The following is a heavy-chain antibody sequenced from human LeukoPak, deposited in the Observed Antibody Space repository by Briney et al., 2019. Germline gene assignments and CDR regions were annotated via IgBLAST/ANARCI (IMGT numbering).Heavy chain of an antibody. V-gene: IGHV4-39*01. J-gene: IGHJ4*02. CDR1: GGSISSSSYY. Sequence: TSETLSLTCTVSGGSISSSSYYWGWIRQPPGKGLEWIGSIYYSGSTYYNPSLKSRVTISVDTSKNQFSLKLSSVTAADTAVYYCARQLGYCSSTSCYANKVDYWGQGTLVTVSS. CDR2: IYYSGST. D-gene: IGHD2-2*01. CDR3: ARQLGYCSSTSCYANKVDY.